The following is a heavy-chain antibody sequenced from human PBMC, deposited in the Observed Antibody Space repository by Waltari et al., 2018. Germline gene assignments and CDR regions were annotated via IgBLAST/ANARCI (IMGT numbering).Heavy chain of an antibody. V-gene: IGHV5-51*03. CDR1: GSSFTSYW. D-gene: IGHD3-10*01. CDR3: ARPKTYYYGSGSPGAFDI. CDR2: IYPGDSDT. Sequence: EVQLVQSGAEVKKPGESLKISCKGSGSSFTSYWIGWGRQMPGKGLEWMGIIYPGDSDTRYSPSFQGQVTISADKSISTAYLQWSSLKASDTAMYYCARPKTYYYGSGSPGAFDIWGQGTMVTVSS. J-gene: IGHJ3*02.